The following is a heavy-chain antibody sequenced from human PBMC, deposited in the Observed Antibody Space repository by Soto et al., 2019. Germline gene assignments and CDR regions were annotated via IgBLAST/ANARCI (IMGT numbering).Heavy chain of an antibody. CDR1: GDTVSSNSVA. V-gene: IGHV6-1*01. CDR3: ARSEEDSDYYYYGMDV. CDR2: TYYRSRWYS. J-gene: IGHJ6*02. Sequence: SQTLSLTCVGSGDTVSSNSVAWNWVRQSPSRGLEWLGRTYYRSRWYSDYAVSVRSRLDINAETSKNQVFLQLNSVTPEDTAVYYCARSEEDSDYYYYGMDVWGQGTTVTVSS. D-gene: IGHD2-15*01.